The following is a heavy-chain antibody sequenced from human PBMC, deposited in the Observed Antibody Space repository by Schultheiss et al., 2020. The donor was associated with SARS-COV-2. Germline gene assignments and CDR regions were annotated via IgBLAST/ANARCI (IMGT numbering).Heavy chain of an antibody. Sequence: GSLRLSCAASGFTFSSYSMNWVRQAPGKGLEWIGEINHSGSTNYNPSLKSRVTISVDTSKNQFSLKLSSVTAADTAVYYCARAPILSVVVVPAAIVRSRGAFDIWGQGTMVTVSS. CDR1: GFTFSSYS. D-gene: IGHD2-2*02. CDR2: INHSGST. CDR3: ARAPILSVVVVPAAIVRSRGAFDI. V-gene: IGHV4-34*01. J-gene: IGHJ3*02.